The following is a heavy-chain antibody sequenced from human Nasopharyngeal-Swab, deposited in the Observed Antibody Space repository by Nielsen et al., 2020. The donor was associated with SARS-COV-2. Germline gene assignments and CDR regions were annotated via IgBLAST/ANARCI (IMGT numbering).Heavy chain of an antibody. V-gene: IGHV5-51*01. CDR1: GYSFANYW. CDR2: VYPGNSEI. CDR3: ARRAARDGYNYEVDP. J-gene: IGHJ5*02. D-gene: IGHD5-24*01. Sequence: GGSLRLSCTGFGYSFANYWIGWVRQKPGKGLEWMGMVYPGNSEIAYSPSFQGQITISADKSINTAYLQWSSLRASDTAMYFCARRAARDGYNYEVDPWGQGTLVTVSS.